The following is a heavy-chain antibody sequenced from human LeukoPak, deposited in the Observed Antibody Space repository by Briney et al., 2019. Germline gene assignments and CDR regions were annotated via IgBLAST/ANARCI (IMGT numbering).Heavy chain of an antibody. CDR1: GFTFSSYG. D-gene: IGHD6-13*01. J-gene: IGHJ4*02. V-gene: IGHV3-33*01. CDR2: IWYDGSKK. CDR3: ARDVSYNSLDY. Sequence: PGGSLRLSCAASGFTFSSYGMHWVRQAPRKGLEWVAVIWYDGSKKYYADSVKGRSTISRDNSKNTLYLEMNSLRAEDTAVYYCARDVSYNSLDYWGQGTLVTVSS.